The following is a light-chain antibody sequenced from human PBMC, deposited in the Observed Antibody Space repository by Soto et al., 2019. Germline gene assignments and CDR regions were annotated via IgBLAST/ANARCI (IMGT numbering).Light chain of an antibody. J-gene: IGKJ4*01. CDR3: QQSYSTPLT. Sequence: DIQMTQSPSSLSASVGDSVTITCRASQSISSYLNWYQQKPGKAPKVLIYAASSLQSGVPSRFSGSVSGTDFTLTISSLQPEDFANYYCQQSYSTPLTFGGGTKVEIK. V-gene: IGKV1-39*01. CDR1: QSISSY. CDR2: AAS.